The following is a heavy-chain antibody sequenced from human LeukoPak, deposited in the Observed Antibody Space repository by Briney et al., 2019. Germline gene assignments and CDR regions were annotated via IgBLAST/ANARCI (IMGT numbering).Heavy chain of an antibody. V-gene: IGHV4-39*01. J-gene: IGHJ4*02. Sequence: PADTLSLTCTVSGGSVSSRTYYWAWLRQPPGKGLETFGTIYYSRSTYYNPTLNSRVTISVDTSKNQFYLMLSSVTAADTTVYYCARRRLSNSSHDYWGQGTLVTVSS. D-gene: IGHD6-6*01. CDR2: IYYSRST. CDR1: GGSVSSRTYY. CDR3: ARRRLSNSSHDY.